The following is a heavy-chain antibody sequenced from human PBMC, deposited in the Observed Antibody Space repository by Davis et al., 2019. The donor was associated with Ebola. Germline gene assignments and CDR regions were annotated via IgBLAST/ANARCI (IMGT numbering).Heavy chain of an antibody. CDR1: GFTFSSYW. Sequence: PGGSLRLSCAASGFTFSSYWMSWVRQAPGKGLEWVANIKQDGSEKYYVDSVKGRFTISRDNAKNSLYLQMNSLRAEDTAVYYCARWGIQRWGRGDAFDIWGQGTMVTVSS. CDR2: IKQDGSEK. D-gene: IGHD5-18*01. CDR3: ARWGIQRWGRGDAFDI. J-gene: IGHJ3*02. V-gene: IGHV3-7*01.